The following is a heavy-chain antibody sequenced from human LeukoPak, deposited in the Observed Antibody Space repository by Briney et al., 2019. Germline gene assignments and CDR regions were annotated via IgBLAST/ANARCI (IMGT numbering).Heavy chain of an antibody. CDR3: ASMASDYSNYYYYMDV. D-gene: IGHD4-11*01. V-gene: IGHV1-69*05. Sequence: GVSVKVSCKASGGTFSSYAISWVRQAPGQGLEWMGGIIPIFGTANYAQKFQGRVTITTDESTSTAYMELSSLRSEDTAVYYCASMASDYSNYYYYMDVWGKGTTVTVSS. CDR1: GGTFSSYA. J-gene: IGHJ6*03. CDR2: IIPIFGTA.